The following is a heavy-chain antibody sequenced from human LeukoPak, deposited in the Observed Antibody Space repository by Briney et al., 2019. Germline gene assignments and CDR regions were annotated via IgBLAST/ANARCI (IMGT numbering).Heavy chain of an antibody. CDR3: ARLSVAGTLRFDY. Sequence: SETLSLTCTVSGGSISSYYWSWIRQPPGKGLEWIGYIYYSGSTNYNPSLKSRVTISVDTSKNQFSLKLSSVTAADTAVYYCARLSVAGTLRFDYWGQGTLVTVSS. CDR1: GGSISSYY. J-gene: IGHJ4*02. D-gene: IGHD6-19*01. V-gene: IGHV4-59*08. CDR2: IYYSGST.